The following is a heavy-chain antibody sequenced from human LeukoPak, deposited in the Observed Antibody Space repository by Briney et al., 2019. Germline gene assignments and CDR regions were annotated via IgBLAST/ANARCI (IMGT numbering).Heavy chain of an antibody. V-gene: IGHV4-39*01. CDR2: IYYSGST. Sequence: SETLSLTCTVSGDSISSYFWNWIRQPPGQGLEWIGSIYYSGSTYYNPSLKSRVTISVDTSKNQFSLKLSSVTAADAAVYYCARLYDILTGYVAFGIWGQGTMVTVSS. J-gene: IGHJ3*02. D-gene: IGHD3-9*01. CDR1: GDSISSYF. CDR3: ARLYDILTGYVAFGI.